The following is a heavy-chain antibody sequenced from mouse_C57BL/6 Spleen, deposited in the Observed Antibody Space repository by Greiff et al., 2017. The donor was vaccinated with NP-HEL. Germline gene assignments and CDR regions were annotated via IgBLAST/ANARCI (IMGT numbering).Heavy chain of an antibody. CDR1: GYTFTSYW. D-gene: IGHD1-1*01. CDR2: IYPSDSET. Sequence: VQLQQPGAELVRPGSSVKLSCKASGYTFTSYWMDWVKQRPGQGLEWIGNIYPSDSETHYNQKFKDKATLTVDKSSSTAYMQLSSLTSEDSAVYYCARRYYGSSPYAMDYWGQGTSVTVSS. J-gene: IGHJ4*01. CDR3: ARRYYGSSPYAMDY. V-gene: IGHV1-61*01.